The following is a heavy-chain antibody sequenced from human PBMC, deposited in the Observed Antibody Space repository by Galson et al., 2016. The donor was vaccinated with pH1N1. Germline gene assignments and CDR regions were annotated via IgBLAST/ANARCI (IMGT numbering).Heavy chain of an antibody. D-gene: IGHD4-17*01. Sequence: PALVKPPQTLTLTCTFSGFSLRTSGMCVSWIRQPPGKALEWLALIYWNDDKRYSPSLKSRLTITKDTSKNQVVLTMTNMDPVDTATYYCAHSLYGDYVGWFDPWGQGTLVTVSS. CDR2: IYWNDDK. V-gene: IGHV2-5*08. CDR1: GFSLRTSGMC. J-gene: IGHJ5*02. CDR3: AHSLYGDYVGWFDP.